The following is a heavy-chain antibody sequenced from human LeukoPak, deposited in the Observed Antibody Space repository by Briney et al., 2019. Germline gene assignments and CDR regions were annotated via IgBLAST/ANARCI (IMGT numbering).Heavy chain of an antibody. CDR3: ARDDQNWEPDY. CDR1: GYSFTSYY. D-gene: IGHD7-27*01. J-gene: IGHJ4*02. Sequence: GASVKVSCKASGYSFTSYYMHWVRQAPGQGLEWMGIINPSGGSTSYAQKFQSRVTMTRDTSTSTVYMELSSLRSEDTAVYYGARDDQNWEPDYWGQGTLVTVSS. V-gene: IGHV1-46*01. CDR2: INPSGGST.